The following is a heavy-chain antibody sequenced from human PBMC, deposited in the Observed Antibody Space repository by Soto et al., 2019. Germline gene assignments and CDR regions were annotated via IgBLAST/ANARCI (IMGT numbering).Heavy chain of an antibody. V-gene: IGHV3-11*01. Sequence: GGSLRLSCAAFGFTFSDYYMSWIRQAPGKGLEWVSYISSSGSTIYYADSVKGRFTISRDNAKNSLYLQMNSLRAEDTAVYYCARALLESQFDYWGQGTLVTVSS. CDR3: ARALLESQFDY. D-gene: IGHD2-15*01. CDR1: GFTFSDYY. J-gene: IGHJ4*02. CDR2: ISSSGSTI.